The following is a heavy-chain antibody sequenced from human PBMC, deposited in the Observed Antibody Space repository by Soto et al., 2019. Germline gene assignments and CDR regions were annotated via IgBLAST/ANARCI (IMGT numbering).Heavy chain of an antibody. CDR1: GYTFTSYD. CDR2: MNPNSGNT. D-gene: IGHD3-22*01. V-gene: IGHV1-8*01. CDR3: ARDLGGPYYDSSGYALD. J-gene: IGHJ4*02. Sequence: GASVKVSCKASGYTFTSYDINWVRQATGQGLEWMGWMNPNSGNTGYAQKFQGRVTITADESTSTAYMELSSLRSEDTAVYYCARDLGGPYYDSSGYALDWGQGTLVTVSS.